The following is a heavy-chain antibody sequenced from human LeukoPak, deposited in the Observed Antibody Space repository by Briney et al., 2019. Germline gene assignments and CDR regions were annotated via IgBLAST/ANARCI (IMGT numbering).Heavy chain of an antibody. J-gene: IGHJ4*02. CDR3: AREVAAAGTDY. D-gene: IGHD6-13*01. Sequence: GGSLRLSCAASGFTFSSYAMNWVRQAPGKGLEWVSVISGSGVNTYYADSVTGRFTISRDNSKDTLYLQMNSLRAEDTAVYYCAREVAAAGTDYWGQGTLVTVSS. CDR2: ISGSGVNT. V-gene: IGHV3-23*01. CDR1: GFTFSSYA.